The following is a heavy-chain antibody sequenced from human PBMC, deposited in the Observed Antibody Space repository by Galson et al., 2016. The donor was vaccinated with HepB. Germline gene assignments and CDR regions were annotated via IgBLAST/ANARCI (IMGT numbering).Heavy chain of an antibody. J-gene: IGHJ4*02. CDR3: ARGGDSSGWYEVIF. D-gene: IGHD6-19*01. Sequence: SCKASGGTFRNYAISWVRQAPGQGLEWMGGIIPIYGTTHYAQKFQGRVTITADESTSTAYMDLSSLRFEDTALYYCARGGDSSGWYEVIFWGQGTLVTVSS. CDR1: GGTFRNYA. V-gene: IGHV1-69*01. CDR2: IIPIYGTT.